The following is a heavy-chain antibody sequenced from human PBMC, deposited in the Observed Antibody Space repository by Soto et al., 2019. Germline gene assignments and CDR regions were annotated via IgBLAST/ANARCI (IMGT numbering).Heavy chain of an antibody. CDR3: AKGRVLMVYAMAD. J-gene: IGHJ4*02. Sequence: EVQLLESGGGLVQPGGSLRLSCAASGFTFSSYAMSWVRQAPGKGLEWVSAISGSGGSTYYEDSVKGRFTISRDNSKNTLYLQMNSLRAEDTAVYYCAKGRVLMVYAMADWGQGTLVTVSS. V-gene: IGHV3-23*01. D-gene: IGHD2-8*01. CDR1: GFTFSSYA. CDR2: ISGSGGST.